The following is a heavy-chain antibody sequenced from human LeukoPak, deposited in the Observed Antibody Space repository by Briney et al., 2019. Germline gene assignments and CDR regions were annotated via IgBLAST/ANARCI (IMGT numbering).Heavy chain of an antibody. J-gene: IGHJ4*02. CDR2: ITTSGGST. CDR3: AIMHGYYDGSGYWVQ. Sequence: GGSLRLSCAASGFTFSSYAMSWVRQAPGKGLEWASFITTSGGSTSYADSVEGRFTISRDNPRNTLYMQMNSLRDEDTAVYYCAIMHGYYDGSGYWVQWGQGTLVTVSS. CDR1: GFTFSSYA. V-gene: IGHV3-23*01. D-gene: IGHD3-22*01.